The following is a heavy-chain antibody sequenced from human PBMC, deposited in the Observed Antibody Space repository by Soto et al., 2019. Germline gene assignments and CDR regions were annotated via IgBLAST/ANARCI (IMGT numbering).Heavy chain of an antibody. V-gene: IGHV4-59*08. D-gene: IGHD3-3*01. CDR2: IYYSGST. J-gene: IGHJ4*02. Sequence: SETLSLTCSVSGGSIGSYYWSWIRQPPGKGLEWIGYIYYSGSTNYNPSLKSRVTISVDTSKDQFSLKLSSVTAADTAVYYCARGGWRQIDYWGQGTLVTAPQ. CDR3: ARGGWRQIDY. CDR1: GGSIGSYY.